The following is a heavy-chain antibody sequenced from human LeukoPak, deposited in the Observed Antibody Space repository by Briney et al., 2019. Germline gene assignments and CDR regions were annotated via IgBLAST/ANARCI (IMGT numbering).Heavy chain of an antibody. CDR3: AKDASPYSGSYKFDY. V-gene: IGHV3-30-3*01. Sequence: AGGSLRLSCAASGFTFSSYAMHWVCQAPGKGLEWVAVISYDGSNKYYADSVKGRFTISRDNSKNTLYLQMNSLRAEDTAVYYCAKDASPYSGSYKFDYWGQGTLVTVSS. J-gene: IGHJ4*02. CDR1: GFTFSSYA. D-gene: IGHD1-26*01. CDR2: ISYDGSNK.